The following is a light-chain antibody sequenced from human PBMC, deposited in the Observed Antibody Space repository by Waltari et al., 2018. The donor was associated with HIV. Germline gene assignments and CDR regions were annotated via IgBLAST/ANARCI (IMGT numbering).Light chain of an antibody. CDR3: QQYHHWPPLT. Sequence: TQSPATIAVSPGERVTVPCRASQNVDDKLAWYQQKPDQSPRLLIYHSSVRAAGVPTRFGGAGSATNFTLTITSLQSEDFALYFCQQYHHWPPLTFGGGSRVELK. V-gene: IGKV3D-15*01. CDR2: HSS. CDR1: QNVDDK. J-gene: IGKJ4*01.